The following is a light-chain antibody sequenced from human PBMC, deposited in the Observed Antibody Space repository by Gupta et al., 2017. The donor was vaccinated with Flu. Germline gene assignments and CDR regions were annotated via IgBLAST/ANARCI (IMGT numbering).Light chain of an antibody. J-gene: IGLJ3*02. CDR1: SSDVGGYNY. CDR3: ASYTTTSTWV. CDR2: EVT. V-gene: IGLV2-14*01. Sequence: ASVSPSPEQSITISCTGTSSDVGGYNYVSWYQQHPGKAPELMIYEVTDRPSGVSNRFSGSKSGNTASLTISGLQAEDEADYFCASYTTTSTWVFGGGTKLTVL.